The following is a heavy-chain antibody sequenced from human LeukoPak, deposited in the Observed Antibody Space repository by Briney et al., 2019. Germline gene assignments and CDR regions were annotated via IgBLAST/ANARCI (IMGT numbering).Heavy chain of an antibody. CDR2: ISGSGGST. V-gene: IGHV3-23*01. CDR1: LFTFSSYA. J-gene: IGHJ3*02. D-gene: IGHD5-24*01. Sequence: GGSLRLSCAASLFTFSSYAMSWVRQAPGKELEWVSSISGSGGSTYYADSVKGRFTISRDNSKNTLYLQMNSLRAEDAAVYYCAKDEEMATINAFDIWGQGTMVTVSS. CDR3: AKDEEMATINAFDI.